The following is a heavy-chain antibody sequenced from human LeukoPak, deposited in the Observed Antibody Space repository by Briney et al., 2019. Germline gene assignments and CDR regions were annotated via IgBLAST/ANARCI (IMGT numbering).Heavy chain of an antibody. V-gene: IGHV3-66*01. CDR1: GFTVTNDC. Sequence: GGSLRLSCAASGFTVTNDCMSWVRQAPGKGLEGVSVIYRGGNTYSADSVQGRFTISRDHSNNTLYLQMNSLRADDTAVYYCTLRGSGSHYEGASVYWGRGTLVTVSS. D-gene: IGHD3-10*01. J-gene: IGHJ4*02. CDR3: TLRGSGSHYEGASVY. CDR2: IYRGGNT.